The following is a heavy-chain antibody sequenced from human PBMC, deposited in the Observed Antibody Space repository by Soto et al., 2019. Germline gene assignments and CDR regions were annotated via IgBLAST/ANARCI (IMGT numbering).Heavy chain of an antibody. V-gene: IGHV3-53*01. D-gene: IGHD3-3*01. CDR2: ICGDGAGAT. CDR1: GFTVRTNY. Sequence: PGGSLRLSCAASGFTVRTNYMSWVRQAPGKGLEWVSVICGDGAGATYYADPVKGRFIISRDTSKNTLFLQMNSLRAEDTAVYYCARDPKVFWSGSSYYYYGVDVWGQGTTVTGSS. CDR3: ARDPKVFWSGSSYYYYGVDV. J-gene: IGHJ6*02.